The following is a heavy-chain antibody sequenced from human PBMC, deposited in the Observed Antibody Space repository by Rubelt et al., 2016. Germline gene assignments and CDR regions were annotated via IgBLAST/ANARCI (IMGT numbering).Heavy chain of an antibody. V-gene: IGHV2-5*02. CDR3: ALRGSPTRGFDY. CDR1: GFSLSSTGVG. D-gene: IGHD1-26*01. CDR2: IYWDDDK. Sequence: QITLKESGLTLVKPTQTLTLTCTFSGFSLSSTGVGVGWIRQPPGKALEWLALIYWDDDKRYSLSLNNRLTIIKDTSKNQVVLSVTNMEPVDTGTYYCALRGSPTRGFDYWGQGTLVTVSS. J-gene: IGHJ4*02.